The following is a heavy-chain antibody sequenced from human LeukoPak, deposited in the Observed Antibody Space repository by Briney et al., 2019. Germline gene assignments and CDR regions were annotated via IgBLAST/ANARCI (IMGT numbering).Heavy chain of an antibody. CDR3: ARGFIAGYYHVGYFQH. V-gene: IGHV3-21*01. CDR1: GFTFSSYS. Sequence: GGSLRLSCAASGFTFSSYSMNWVRQAPGKGLEWVSSISSSGSYIYYADSVKGRFTISRDNAKNSLYLQMNSLRAEDTAVYYCARGFIAGYYHVGYFQHWGQGTLVTVSS. J-gene: IGHJ1*01. D-gene: IGHD3-22*01. CDR2: ISSSGSYI.